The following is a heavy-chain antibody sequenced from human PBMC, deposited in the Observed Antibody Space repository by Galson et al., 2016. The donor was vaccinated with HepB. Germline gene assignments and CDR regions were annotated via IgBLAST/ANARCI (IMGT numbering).Heavy chain of an antibody. CDR1: GFTVTTSY. D-gene: IGHD7-27*01. CDR2: FYGDSTT. Sequence: SLRLSCAASGFTVTTSYMTWVRQTPGKGLEGVSVFYGDSTTYYAESVRGRFTISRDTSKNTLFLQMNSLRLEVTAGYFCAWGRITPVGSVYFNYGLDVWGKGTTVTLSS. CDR3: AWGRITPVGSVYFNYGLDV. V-gene: IGHV3-53*01. J-gene: IGHJ6*04.